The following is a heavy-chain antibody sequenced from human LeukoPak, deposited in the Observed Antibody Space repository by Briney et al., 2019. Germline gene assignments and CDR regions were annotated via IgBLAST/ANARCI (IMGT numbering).Heavy chain of an antibody. J-gene: IGHJ6*02. CDR3: ARGSYDRPGGGYYYYGLDV. CDR2: VSFDGSDK. V-gene: IGHV3-30*04. D-gene: IGHD3-22*01. CDR1: GFTFSSYA. Sequence: GGSLRLSCAASGFTFSSYAMHWVRQAPGKGLEWVAVVSFDGSDKYYADSVKGRFTISRDNSKNTLSLQMNSLRDEDTAVYYCARGSYDRPGGGYYYYGLDVWGQGTTVTVSS.